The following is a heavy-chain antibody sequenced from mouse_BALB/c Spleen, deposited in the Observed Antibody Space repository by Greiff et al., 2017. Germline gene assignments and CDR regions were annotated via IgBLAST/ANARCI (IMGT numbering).Heavy chain of an antibody. CDR2: ISYDGSN. J-gene: IGHJ2*01. Sequence: EVKLVESGPGLVKPSQSLSLTCSVTGYSITSGYYWNWIRQFPGNKLEWMGYISYDGSNNYNPSLKNRISITRDTSKNQFFLKLNSVTTEDTATYYCARGDGNGVYFDYWGQGTTLTVSS. CDR1: GYSITSGYY. D-gene: IGHD1-1*01. CDR3: ARGDGNGVYFDY. V-gene: IGHV3-6*02.